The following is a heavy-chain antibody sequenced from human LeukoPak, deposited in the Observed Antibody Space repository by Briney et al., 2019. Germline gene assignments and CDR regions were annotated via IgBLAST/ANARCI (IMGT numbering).Heavy chain of an antibody. J-gene: IGHJ6*02. V-gene: IGHV4-34*01. Sequence: SETLSLTSAVYGGSFSGYYWSWIRQPPGKGLEWIGEINHSGSTNYNPSLKSRVTISVDTSKNQFSLKLSSVTAADTAVYYCARHTHYSSSSQDYYYGMDVWGQGTTVTVSS. D-gene: IGHD6-6*01. CDR1: GGSFSGYY. CDR2: INHSGST. CDR3: ARHTHYSSSSQDYYYGMDV.